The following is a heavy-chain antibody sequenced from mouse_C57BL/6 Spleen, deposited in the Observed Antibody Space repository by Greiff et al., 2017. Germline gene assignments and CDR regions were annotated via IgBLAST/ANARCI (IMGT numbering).Heavy chain of an antibody. D-gene: IGHD1-1*01. J-gene: IGHJ3*01. CDR1: GYTFTSYT. CDR2: INPSSGYT. V-gene: IGHV1-4*01. CDR3: AIYYGSSPFAY. Sequence: LQESGAELARPGASVKMSCKASGYTFTSYTMHWVKQRPGQGLEWIGYINPSSGYTKYNQKFKDKATLTADKSSSTAYMQLSSLTSEDSAVYYCAIYYGSSPFAYWGQGTLVTVSA.